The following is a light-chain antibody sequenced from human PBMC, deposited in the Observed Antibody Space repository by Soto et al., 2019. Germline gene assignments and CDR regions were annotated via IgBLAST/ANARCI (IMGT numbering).Light chain of an antibody. CDR2: SHN. CDR3: AACDDSLNGVV. V-gene: IGLV1-44*01. J-gene: IGLJ2*01. CDR1: TSNIGSNT. Sequence: QTVVTQPPSASGTPGQRVTISCSGSTSNIGSNTVNWYHHLPGTAPKLLIYSHNQRPSGVPDRFSGSRSGTSASLAISGLQSDDEADYYCAACDDSLNGVVFGGGTKLTVL.